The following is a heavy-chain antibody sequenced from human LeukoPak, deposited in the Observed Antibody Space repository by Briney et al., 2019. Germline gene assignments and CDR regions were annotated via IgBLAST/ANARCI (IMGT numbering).Heavy chain of an antibody. CDR1: GYTFGSYD. Sequence: RASVTVSCKASGYTFGSYDINWVRQATGQGLEWMGWMSPHSGNTGYAQKYQGRITITRNISMSAAYMELSSLRSEDTAVYYCARAIWDYGDYYFDYWGQGTLVTVSS. J-gene: IGHJ4*02. D-gene: IGHD4-17*01. CDR3: ARAIWDYGDYYFDY. CDR2: MSPHSGNT. V-gene: IGHV1-8*03.